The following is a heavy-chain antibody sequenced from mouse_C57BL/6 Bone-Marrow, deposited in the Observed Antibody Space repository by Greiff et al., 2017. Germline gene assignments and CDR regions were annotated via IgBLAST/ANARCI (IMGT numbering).Heavy chain of an antibody. CDR3: AREDGSSPYYFDY. D-gene: IGHD1-1*01. J-gene: IGHJ2*01. CDR2: IDPSDSYT. V-gene: IGHV1-69*01. CDR1: GYTFTSYW. Sequence: VQLQQPGAELVMPGASVKLSCKASGYTFTSYWMHWVKQRPGQGLEWIGEIDPSDSYTNYNQKFKGKSTLTVDKSSSTAYMQLSSLTSEDSAVYYCAREDGSSPYYFDYWGQGTTLTVSS.